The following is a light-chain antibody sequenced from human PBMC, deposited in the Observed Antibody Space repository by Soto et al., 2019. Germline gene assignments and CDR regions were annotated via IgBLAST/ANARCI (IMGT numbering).Light chain of an antibody. J-gene: IGLJ2*01. CDR3: AAWDDSLYGVV. V-gene: IGLV1-40*01. CDR2: RST. CDR1: SSNIGAGYD. Sequence: QPVLTQPPSVSGAPGQRVTISCTGSSSNIGAGYDVHWYQQLPGTAPKLLIYRSTQRPSGVPDRFSGSKSGTSASLAISGLQSEDEADYYCAAWDDSLYGVVFGGGTKVTVL.